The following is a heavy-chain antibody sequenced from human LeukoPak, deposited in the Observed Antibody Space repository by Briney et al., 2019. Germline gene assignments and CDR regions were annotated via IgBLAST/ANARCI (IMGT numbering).Heavy chain of an antibody. Sequence: ASVKVSCKASGYTFTSYGISWVRQAPGQGLEWMGWINTNTGNPTYAQGFTGRFVFSLDTSVSTAYLQISSLKADDTAVYYCARANLWFGELGWIDPWGRGTLVTVSS. V-gene: IGHV7-4-1*02. CDR2: INTNTGNP. D-gene: IGHD3-10*01. CDR1: GYTFTSYG. CDR3: ARANLWFGELGWIDP. J-gene: IGHJ5*02.